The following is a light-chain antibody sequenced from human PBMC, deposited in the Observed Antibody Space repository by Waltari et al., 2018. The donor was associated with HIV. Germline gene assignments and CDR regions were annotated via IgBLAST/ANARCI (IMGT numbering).Light chain of an antibody. J-gene: IGLJ2*01. V-gene: IGLV2-8*01. CDR1: SSDVGGDNY. CDR2: EVS. CDR3: SSYAGSNTDVV. Sequence: SALTQPPSASGSPGQSVTIPCTGTSSDVGGDNYVTCYQQHPGNAPKLMIYEVSKRPSGVPDRFSGSKSGNTASLTVSGLQAEDDADYYCSSYAGSNTDVVFGGGTKLTVL.